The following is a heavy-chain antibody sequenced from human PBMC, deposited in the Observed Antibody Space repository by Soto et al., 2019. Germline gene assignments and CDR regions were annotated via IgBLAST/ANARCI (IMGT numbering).Heavy chain of an antibody. V-gene: IGHV4-59*01. D-gene: IGHD4-4*01. CDR3: ARARTTYMDV. Sequence: PSETLSLTCTVSGGSISSYYWSWIRQPPGKGLEWIGYIYNSGSTNYNPSLKIRVTISVGTSKNQFSLKLSSVTAADTAVYYCARARTTYMDVWGKGTTVTVSS. J-gene: IGHJ6*04. CDR2: IYNSGST. CDR1: GGSISSYY.